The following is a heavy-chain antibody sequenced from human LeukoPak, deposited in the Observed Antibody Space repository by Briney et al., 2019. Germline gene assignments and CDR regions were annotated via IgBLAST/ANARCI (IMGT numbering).Heavy chain of an antibody. CDR3: ARVAGTTRAFDI. J-gene: IGHJ3*02. CDR2: IYYSGST. CDR1: GGSISSYY. Sequence: PSEILSLTCTVSGGSISSYYWSWIRQPPGKGLEWIGYIYYSGSTNYNPSLKSRVTISVDTSKNQFSLKLSSVTAADTAVYYCARVAGTTRAFDIWGQGTMVTVSS. D-gene: IGHD1-7*01. V-gene: IGHV4-59*01.